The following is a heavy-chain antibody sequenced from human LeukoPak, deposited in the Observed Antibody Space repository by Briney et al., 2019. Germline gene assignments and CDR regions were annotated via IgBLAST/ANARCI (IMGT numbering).Heavy chain of an antibody. J-gene: IGHJ4*02. V-gene: IGHV3-33*06. D-gene: IGHD3-9*01. CDR1: GFTFSSYG. Sequence: GRSLRLSCAASGFTFSSYGMHWVRQAPGKGLEWVAVIWYDGSNKYYADSVKGRFTISRDNSKNTLYLQMNSLRAEDTAVYYCAKDAMDNILTGYYLDNWGQGTPVTVSS. CDR3: AKDAMDNILTGYYLDN. CDR2: IWYDGSNK.